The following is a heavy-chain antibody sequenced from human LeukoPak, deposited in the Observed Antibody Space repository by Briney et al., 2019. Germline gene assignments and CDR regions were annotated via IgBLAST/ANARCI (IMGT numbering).Heavy chain of an antibody. V-gene: IGHV3-30*02. CDR2: IRYHGSEK. Sequence: GGSLRLSCAASGFTFSRFGMQWVRQAPGKGLEWVAFIRYHGSEKYYADFVKGRFTTSRDNSKDTLYLQMNSLRAEDTAVYYCAKTPGGSSDYWGQGTLVTVSS. CDR3: AKTPGGSSDY. CDR1: GFTFSRFG. J-gene: IGHJ4*02. D-gene: IGHD2-15*01.